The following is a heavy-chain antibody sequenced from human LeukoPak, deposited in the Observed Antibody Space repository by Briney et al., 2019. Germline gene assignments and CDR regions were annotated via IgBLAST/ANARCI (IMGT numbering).Heavy chain of an antibody. CDR2: ISPYNGDT. CDR3: ARGSQRWVDI. CDR1: AHIFTNYG. J-gene: IGHJ6*04. V-gene: IGHV1-18*01. Sequence: ASVKVSCKASAHIFTNYGINWVRQAPGQGLEWMGWISPYNGDTNYPQKFQGRVTMTTDTSTSTAYMELRSLRSDDTAIYYCARGSQRWVDIWGKGTTVTVSS. D-gene: IGHD2-2*01.